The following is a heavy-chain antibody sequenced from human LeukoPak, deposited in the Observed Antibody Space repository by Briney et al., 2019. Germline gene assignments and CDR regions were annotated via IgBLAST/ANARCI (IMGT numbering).Heavy chain of an antibody. CDR1: GGSFSGYY. D-gene: IGHD3-10*01. V-gene: IGHV4-34*01. Sequence: SETLSLTCAVYGGSFSGYYWSWIRQPPGKGLEWIGEINHSGSTNYNPSLKSRVTISVDTSKNQFSLKLSSVTAADTAVYYCARDLPTYYYGSGNYNPFDYWGQGTLVTVSS. CDR3: ARDLPTYYYGSGNYNPFDY. CDR2: INHSGST. J-gene: IGHJ4*02.